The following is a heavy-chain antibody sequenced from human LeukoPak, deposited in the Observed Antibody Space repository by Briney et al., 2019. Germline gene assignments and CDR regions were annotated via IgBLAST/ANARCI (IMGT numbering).Heavy chain of an antibody. V-gene: IGHV1-2*02. J-gene: IGHJ3*02. CDR1: GYTFTGYY. D-gene: IGHD2-8*01. Sequence: ASVKVSCKASGYTFTGYYMHWARQAPGQGLEWMGWINPNSGATNYAQKYQGRVTMTRDTSISTAYMELRSLRSDDTAVYYCARDGYCTNGVCSSDAFDIWGQGTMVTVSS. CDR3: ARDGYCTNGVCSSDAFDI. CDR2: INPNSGAT.